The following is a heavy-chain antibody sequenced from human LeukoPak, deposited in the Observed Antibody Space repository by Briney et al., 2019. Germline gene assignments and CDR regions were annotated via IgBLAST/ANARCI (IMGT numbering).Heavy chain of an antibody. J-gene: IGHJ4*02. V-gene: IGHV3-21*01. CDR1: GFTFSSHR. CDR3: ARDYIAAAGTPDY. Sequence: GGSLRLSCAASGFTFSSHRMNWVRPPPGKGLECVSSISRSSSNIYYADSVKGRFTISRDNAKNSLYLQMNSLRAEDTAVYYCARDYIAAAGTPDYWGQGTLVTVSS. D-gene: IGHD6-13*01. CDR2: ISRSSSNI.